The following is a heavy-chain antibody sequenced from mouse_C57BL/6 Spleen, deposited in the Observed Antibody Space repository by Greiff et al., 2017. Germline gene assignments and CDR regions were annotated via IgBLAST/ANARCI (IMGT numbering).Heavy chain of an antibody. CDR2: IYPGSGNT. Sequence: QVQLQQSGAELVRPGASVKLSCKASGYTFTDYYINWVKQRPGQGLEWIARIYPGSGNTYYNEKFKGKATLTAEKSSSTAYMQLSSLTSEDSAVYFCARVVTGDDWFAYWGQGTLVTVSA. CDR3: ARVVTGDDWFAY. J-gene: IGHJ3*01. CDR1: GYTFTDYY. D-gene: IGHD2-12*01. V-gene: IGHV1-76*01.